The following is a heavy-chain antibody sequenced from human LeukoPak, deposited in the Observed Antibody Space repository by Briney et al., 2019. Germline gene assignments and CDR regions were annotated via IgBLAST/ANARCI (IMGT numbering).Heavy chain of an antibody. V-gene: IGHV3-9*01. CDR3: AKAASGILTGYTDY. J-gene: IGHJ4*02. CDR1: GFTFDDYA. D-gene: IGHD3-9*01. CDR2: ISWNSGSI. Sequence: GGSLRLSCAASGFTFDDYAMHWVRQAPGKGLEWVSGISWNSGSICYADSVKGRFTISRENAKNSLYLQMNSLRPEDTALYYCAKAASGILTGYTDYWGQGTLVTVSS.